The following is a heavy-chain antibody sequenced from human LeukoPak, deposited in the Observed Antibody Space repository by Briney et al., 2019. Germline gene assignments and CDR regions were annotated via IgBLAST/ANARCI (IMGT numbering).Heavy chain of an antibody. CDR2: INKDGSER. V-gene: IGHV3-7*01. CDR3: ARDKVTY. J-gene: IGHJ4*02. Sequence: GGSLRLSCAASGFTVISNYMSWVRQTPGKGLEWVAHINKDGSERYYVDSVKGRFTVSRDNAKNSLYLQMNSLRVEDTAVYYCARDKVTYWGQGTLVTVFS. CDR1: GFTVISNY.